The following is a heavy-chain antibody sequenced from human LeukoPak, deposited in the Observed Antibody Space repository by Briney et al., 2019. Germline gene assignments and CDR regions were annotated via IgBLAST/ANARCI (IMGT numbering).Heavy chain of an antibody. D-gene: IGHD4-17*01. Sequence: SETLSLTCTVSGGSISSGSYYWSWIRQPAGKGLEWIGRIYTSGSTNYNPSLKSRVTISVDTSKNQFSLKLSSVTAADTAVYYCARGVTLRRAFDIWGQGTMVTVSS. V-gene: IGHV4-61*02. CDR3: ARGVTLRRAFDI. CDR2: IYTSGST. J-gene: IGHJ3*02. CDR1: GGSISSGSYY.